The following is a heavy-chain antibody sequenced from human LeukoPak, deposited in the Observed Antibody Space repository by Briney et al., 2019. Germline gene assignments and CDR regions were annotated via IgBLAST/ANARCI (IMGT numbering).Heavy chain of an antibody. V-gene: IGHV1-69*05. J-gene: IGHJ6*03. CDR1: VGTFSSYA. CDR2: IIPLFGTT. D-gene: IGHD2-21*02. CDR3: ARCAYCGGDCYPSCYYYMDV. Sequence: SVTVSCKASVGTFSSYAISWVRQAPGQGLEWMGGIIPLFGTTNYAQKFQDRVTMTTDESTSAVYLELSSLRSEDTAVYYCARCAYCGGDCYPSCYYYMDVWGKGTTVTVSS.